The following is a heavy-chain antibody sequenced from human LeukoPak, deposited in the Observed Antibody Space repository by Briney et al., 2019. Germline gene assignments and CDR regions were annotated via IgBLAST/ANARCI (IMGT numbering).Heavy chain of an antibody. D-gene: IGHD3-10*01. CDR3: ARERFVSDVGSDGWFDS. CDR2: ISSSSSYI. V-gene: IGHV3-21*04. Sequence: GGSLRLSCAASGFTFSSYSMNWVRQAPGKGLEWVSSISSSSSYIYYADSVKGRFTISRDNAKNSLYLQMNSLRDEDSAIYFCARERFVSDVGSDGWFDSWGQGTLVIVSS. J-gene: IGHJ5*01. CDR1: GFTFSSYS.